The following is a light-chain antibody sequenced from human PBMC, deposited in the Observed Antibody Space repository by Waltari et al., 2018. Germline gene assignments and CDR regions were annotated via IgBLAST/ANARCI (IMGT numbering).Light chain of an antibody. CDR3: QQYYSTPT. V-gene: IGKV4-1*01. CDR2: WAS. CDR1: QSVLYSSNNKNY. Sequence: DIVMTQSPTSLAVPLGERATINCKSSQSVLYSSNNKNYLAWYQQKPGQPPKLLIYWASTRESGVPDRFSGSGSWTDFTLTISSLQAEDVAVYYCQQYYSTPTFGQGTKVEIK. J-gene: IGKJ1*01.